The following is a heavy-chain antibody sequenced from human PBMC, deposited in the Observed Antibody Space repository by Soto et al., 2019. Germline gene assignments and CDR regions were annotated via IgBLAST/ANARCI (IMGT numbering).Heavy chain of an antibody. J-gene: IGHJ3*02. CDR2: IYYSGST. V-gene: IGHV4-28*03. CDR1: GYSISSSNW. D-gene: IGHD5-18*01. Sequence: SETLSLTCAVSGYSISSSNWWGWIRQPPGKGLEWIGYIYYSGSTYYNPSLKSRVTMSVDTSKNQLSLKLSSVTAVDTAVYYCARGYSYGRDAFDIWGQGTMVTVSS. CDR3: ARGYSYGRDAFDI.